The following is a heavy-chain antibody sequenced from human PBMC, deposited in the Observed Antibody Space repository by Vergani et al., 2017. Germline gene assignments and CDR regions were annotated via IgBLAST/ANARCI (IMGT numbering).Heavy chain of an antibody. V-gene: IGHV4-38-2*02. J-gene: IGHJ5*02. Sequence: QVQLQESGPGLVKPSETLSLTCTVSGYSISSGYYWGWIRQPPGKGLEWIGSIYHSGSTYYNPSLKSRVTISVDTSKNQFSLKLSSVTAADTAVYYCARYSGGYGWGSYEAWFDPWGQGTLVTVSS. D-gene: IGHD3-16*01. CDR1: GYSISSGYY. CDR2: IYHSGST. CDR3: ARYSGGYGWGSYEAWFDP.